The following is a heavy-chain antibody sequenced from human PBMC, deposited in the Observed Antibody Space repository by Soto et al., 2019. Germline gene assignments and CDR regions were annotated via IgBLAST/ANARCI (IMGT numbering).Heavy chain of an antibody. J-gene: IGHJ4*02. D-gene: IGHD6-13*01. CDR3: VRDSGAKLSSS. CDR1: GGTFSSYR. Sequence: SVKVSCKASGGTFSSYRINWVRQAPGQGLEWMGGIVPIYRTADSAQEFQGRVTITADESARTAYMELRSLKSRDTAVYYCVRDSGAKLSSSWGRGTLVTVSS. V-gene: IGHV1-69*13. CDR2: IVPIYRTA.